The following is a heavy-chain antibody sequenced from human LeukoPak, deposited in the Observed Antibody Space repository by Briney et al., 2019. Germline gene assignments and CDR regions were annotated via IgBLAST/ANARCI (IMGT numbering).Heavy chain of an antibody. J-gene: IGHJ4*02. CDR2: IKQDGSET. D-gene: IGHD6-13*01. V-gene: IGHV3-7*01. CDR3: ARDSAGNDY. Sequence: GGSLRLSCAAAGFTFSTYWMSWVRQAPGKGLEWVANIKQDGSETYYVDSVKGRFTISRDNAKNSLYLQMNSLRAEDTAMYYCARDSAGNDYWGQGTLVTVSS. CDR1: GFTFSTYW.